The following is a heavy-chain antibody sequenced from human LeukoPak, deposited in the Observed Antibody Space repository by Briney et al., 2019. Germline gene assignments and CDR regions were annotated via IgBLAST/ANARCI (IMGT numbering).Heavy chain of an antibody. Sequence: GGSLRPSCAASGFTVSTNCMTWVRQAPGKGLEWVSTIYSGGTTYYADSVMGRFTISRHNSRNTLYLQMNSLRAEDTAVYYCARVDTVMAYYFDLWGQGIRVTVSS. CDR2: IYSGGTT. CDR1: GFTVSTNC. V-gene: IGHV3-53*04. J-gene: IGHJ4*02. CDR3: ARVDTVMAYYFDL. D-gene: IGHD5-18*01.